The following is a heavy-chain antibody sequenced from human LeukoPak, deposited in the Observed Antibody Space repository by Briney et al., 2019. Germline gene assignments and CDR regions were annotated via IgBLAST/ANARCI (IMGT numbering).Heavy chain of an antibody. CDR3: AGAGGYSGY. D-gene: IGHD5-12*01. CDR2: IYGGGST. Sequence: GGSLRLSCAVSGFTVSTNHITWFRQAPGKGLECVSVIYGGGSTYYADSVKGRFTISRDSSKNTVYLQMNSLRAEDTAVYYCAGAGGYSGYGSQGTLVTVSS. V-gene: IGHV3-66*01. CDR1: GFTVSTNH. J-gene: IGHJ4*02.